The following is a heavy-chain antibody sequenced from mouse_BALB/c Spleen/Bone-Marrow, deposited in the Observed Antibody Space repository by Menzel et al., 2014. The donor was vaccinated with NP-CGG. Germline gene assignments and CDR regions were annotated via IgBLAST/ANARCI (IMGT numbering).Heavy chain of an antibody. D-gene: IGHD1-1*01. CDR2: ISSGGSYT. J-gene: IGHJ4*01. CDR1: GFTFSSFA. V-gene: IGHV5-9-3*01. CDR3: ARHSGSTSYYYTMEI. Sequence: EVPLVESEAGLVTPGGFLKLPRVASGFTFSSFAMSWVRQTPEKRLEWVATISSGGSYTYYPDSVKGRFTISRDNAKNTLYLQMSSLRSEDTAMYYCARHSGSTSYYYTMEIWSKETSV.